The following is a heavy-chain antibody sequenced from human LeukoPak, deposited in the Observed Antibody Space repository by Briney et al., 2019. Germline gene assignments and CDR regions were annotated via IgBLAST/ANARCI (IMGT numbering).Heavy chain of an antibody. D-gene: IGHD5-12*01. CDR3: ARYIVTPGAVDY. J-gene: IGHJ4*02. V-gene: IGHV3-9*01. Sequence: PGRSLRLSCAASGFTFDDYAMHWVRQAPGKGLEWVSGISWNSGSIGYADSVKGRFTISRDNAKNTLYLQMNSLRAEDTAVYYCARYIVTPGAVDYWGQGTLVTVSS. CDR2: ISWNSGSI. CDR1: GFTFDDYA.